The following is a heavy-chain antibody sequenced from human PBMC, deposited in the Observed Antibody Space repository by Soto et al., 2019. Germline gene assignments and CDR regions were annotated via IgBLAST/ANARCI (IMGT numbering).Heavy chain of an antibody. J-gene: IGHJ6*02. CDR2: ISSSSSYI. CDR1: GFTFSSYS. D-gene: IGHD3-10*01. V-gene: IGHV3-21*01. CDR3: ARDPRSGMDV. Sequence: PVGSLRLSCAASGFTFSSYSMNWVRQAPGKGLEWVSSISSSSSYIYYADSVKGRFTISRDNAKNSLYLQMNRLRAEDTAVYYCARDPRSGMDVWGQGTTVTVSS.